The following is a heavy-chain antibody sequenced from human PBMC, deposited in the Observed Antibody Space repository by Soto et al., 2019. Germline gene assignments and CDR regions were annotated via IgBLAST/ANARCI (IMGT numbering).Heavy chain of an antibody. CDR2: ISAYNGNT. CDR3: ARAPPATGQLARLPLEFDP. Sequence: ASVKVSCKASGYTFTSYGISWVRQAPGQGLEWMGWISAYNGNTNYAQKLQGRVTMTTDTSTSTAYMELRSLRSDDTAVYYCARAPPATGQLARLPLEFDPWGPGTLVTVSS. V-gene: IGHV1-18*01. D-gene: IGHD6-13*01. CDR1: GYTFTSYG. J-gene: IGHJ5*02.